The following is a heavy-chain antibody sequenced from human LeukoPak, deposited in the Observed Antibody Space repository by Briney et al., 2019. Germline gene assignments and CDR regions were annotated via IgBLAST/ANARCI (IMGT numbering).Heavy chain of an antibody. J-gene: IGHJ5*02. CDR2: IIPIFGTA. CDR1: GGTFSSYA. V-gene: IGHV1-69*13. CDR3: AREVLNWFDP. Sequence: ASVKVSCKASGGTFSSYAISWVRQAPGQGLEWMGGIIPIFGTANYAQKFQGRVTITADESTSTAYMELSSLRSEDTAVYYCAREVLNWFDPWGQGTLVTVSS.